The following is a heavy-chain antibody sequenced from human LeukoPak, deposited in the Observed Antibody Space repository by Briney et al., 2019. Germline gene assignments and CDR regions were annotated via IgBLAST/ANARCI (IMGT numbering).Heavy chain of an antibody. V-gene: IGHV3-48*01. Sequence: GGSLRLSCAASGFTFNTYSMNWVRQAPGKGLEWVSFISRVISTVYYADSVKGRFTISRDNAKNSMYLQMNSLRVEDTAVYYCARGSSWLDYWGQGILVTGSS. CDR2: ISRVISTV. CDR3: ARGSSWLDY. J-gene: IGHJ4*02. CDR1: GFTFNTYS. D-gene: IGHD6-13*01.